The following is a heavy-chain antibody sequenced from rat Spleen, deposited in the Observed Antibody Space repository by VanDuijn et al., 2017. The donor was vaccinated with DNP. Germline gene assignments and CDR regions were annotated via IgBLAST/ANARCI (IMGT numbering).Heavy chain of an antibody. CDR3: AKDRQGGYAMDA. J-gene: IGHJ4*01. CDR1: GFTFSAYY. CDR2: ITASSGTT. V-gene: IGHV5-25*01. Sequence: EVQLVESGGGLVQPGRSLKLSCAASGFTFSAYYMAWVRQAPKKGLEWVATITASSGTTYYRDSVKGRFTISRDNAEGTLNLQMNSLRSEDTATYYCAKDRQGGYAMDAWGQGTSVTVSS.